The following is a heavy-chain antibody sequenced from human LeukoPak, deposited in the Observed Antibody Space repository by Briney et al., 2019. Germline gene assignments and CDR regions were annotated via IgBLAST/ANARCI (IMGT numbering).Heavy chain of an antibody. CDR2: SRNKDHRYST. Sequence: GSLRLSCAVSGFTFSDHYMDWVRQAAGKGLEWVGRSRNKDHRYSTEYAASVEGRFTISRDLSKNSLYLQMNSLRIEDTAIYYCVRGHDSFDYWGLGTLVTVSS. CDR1: GFTFSDHY. J-gene: IGHJ4*02. CDR3: VRGHDSFDY. V-gene: IGHV3-72*01. D-gene: IGHD3-3*01.